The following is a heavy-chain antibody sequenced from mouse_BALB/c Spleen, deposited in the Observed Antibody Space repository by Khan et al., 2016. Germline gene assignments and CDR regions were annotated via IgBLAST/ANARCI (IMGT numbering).Heavy chain of an antibody. CDR3: ARSLYYYGFAY. CDR2: ISYSGDT. V-gene: IGHV3-2*02. CDR1: GYSVTSDYA. J-gene: IGHJ3*01. Sequence: EVKLEVSGPGLVKPSQSLSLTCTVTGYSVTSDYAWNWIRQFPGNKLEWMGYISYSGDTTYNPSLKSRISITRYTSKNQFFLHLTSVTTEDTATYYCARSLYYYGFAYWGQGTLVTVSA. D-gene: IGHD1-1*01.